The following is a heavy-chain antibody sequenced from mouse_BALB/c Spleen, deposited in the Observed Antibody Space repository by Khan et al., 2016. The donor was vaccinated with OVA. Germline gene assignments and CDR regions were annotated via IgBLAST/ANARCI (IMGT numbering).Heavy chain of an antibody. Sequence: EVKLLESGPGLVKPSQSLSLTCTVTGYSITSDYARNWLRQFPGNKLEWMGYISYSGSTSYNPSLRSRISITRDTSMNQFFLQLTSVTTEDTATFDCARQNYYGDAMDYWGQGTSVTVSS. V-gene: IGHV3-2*02. CDR1: GYSITSDYA. J-gene: IGHJ4*01. CDR2: ISYSGST. D-gene: IGHD1-2*01. CDR3: ARQNYYGDAMDY.